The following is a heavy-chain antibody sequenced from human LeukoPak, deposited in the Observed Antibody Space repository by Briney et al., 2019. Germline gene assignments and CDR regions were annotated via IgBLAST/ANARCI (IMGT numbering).Heavy chain of an antibody. V-gene: IGHV3-23*01. CDR2: IGASDGST. D-gene: IGHD3-10*01. Sequence: GGSLRLSCAASGFTFSSYSMTWVRQAPGKGLEWVSGIGASDGSTFYADSVKGRFIISRDNSRNTLFLQMDSLRADDTAVYYCAKGPRFVRVWGQGTLVTVSS. J-gene: IGHJ4*02. CDR3: AKGPRFVRV. CDR1: GFTFSSYS.